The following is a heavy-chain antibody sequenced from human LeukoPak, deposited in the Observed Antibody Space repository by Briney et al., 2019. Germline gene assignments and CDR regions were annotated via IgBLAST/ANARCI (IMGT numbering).Heavy chain of an antibody. V-gene: IGHV4-38-2*02. Sequence: SETLSLTCTVSGYSISSGYYWGWIRQPPGKGLEWIGSIYHSGSTYYNPSLKSRVTISVDTSKNQFSLKLSSVTAADTAVYYCARISGSDYDFWSGYPYYFDYWGQGTLVTVSS. D-gene: IGHD3-3*01. CDR1: GYSISSGYY. CDR2: IYHSGST. J-gene: IGHJ4*02. CDR3: ARISGSDYDFWSGYPYYFDY.